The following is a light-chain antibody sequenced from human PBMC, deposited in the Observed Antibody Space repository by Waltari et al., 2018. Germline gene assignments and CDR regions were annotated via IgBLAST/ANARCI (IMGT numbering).Light chain of an antibody. CDR1: SPRIYS. J-gene: IGLJ3*02. V-gene: IGLV3-19*01. CDR3: TSRDISGDVV. CDR2: GKN. Sequence: SSELTQDPAVSVALGQTVRITCQGDSPRIYSGSWSRQKPGQAPELVIYGKNNRPSGIPDRFSASSSGNTASLTITGAQAEDEADYYCTSRDISGDVVFGGGTKLTVL.